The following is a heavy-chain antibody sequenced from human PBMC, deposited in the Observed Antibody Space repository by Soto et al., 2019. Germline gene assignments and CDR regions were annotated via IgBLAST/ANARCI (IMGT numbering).Heavy chain of an antibody. D-gene: IGHD2-15*01. CDR1: GFTFSSYA. J-gene: IGHJ5*02. V-gene: IGHV3-23*01. Sequence: PGGSLRLSCAASGFTFSSYAMSWVRQAPGKGLEWVSAISGSGDSTYYADSVKGRFTISRDNSKNTLYLQMNSLRAEDTAVHYCAKYCTGPLAYLPCGQGTLVTVSS. CDR3: AKYCTGPLAYLP. CDR2: ISGSGDST.